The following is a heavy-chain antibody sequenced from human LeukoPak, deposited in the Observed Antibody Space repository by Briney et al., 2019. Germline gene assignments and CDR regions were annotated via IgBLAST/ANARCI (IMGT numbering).Heavy chain of an antibody. D-gene: IGHD3-3*01. CDR1: GVSISSGGYY. J-gene: IGHJ4*02. CDR3: ARGGVRSVVLSYHDY. V-gene: IGHV4-31*03. Sequence: PSETLSLTCTVSGVSISSGGYYWSWIRQHPGKGLEWIGYIYYSGSTYYNPSLKSRVTISVDTSKNQFSLKLSSVTAADTAVYYCARGGVRSVVLSYHDYWGQGTLVTVSS. CDR2: IYYSGST.